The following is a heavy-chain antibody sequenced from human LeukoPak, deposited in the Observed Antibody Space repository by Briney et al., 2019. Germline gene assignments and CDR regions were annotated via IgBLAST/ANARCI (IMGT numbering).Heavy chain of an antibody. CDR1: GYSFITYW. J-gene: IGHJ4*02. V-gene: IGHV5-51*01. CDR2: IYPDDFDT. D-gene: IGHD2-8*02. Sequence: KDGESLKISCKGSGYSFITYWIGWVRQMPGKGLEWMGIIYPDDFDTKYSPSFQGQVTISVDKSISTAYLNWRSLKASDTAMYYCARPTRGYCTGGTCHDQWFDYWGQGTLVTVSS. CDR3: ARPTRGYCTGGTCHDQWFDY.